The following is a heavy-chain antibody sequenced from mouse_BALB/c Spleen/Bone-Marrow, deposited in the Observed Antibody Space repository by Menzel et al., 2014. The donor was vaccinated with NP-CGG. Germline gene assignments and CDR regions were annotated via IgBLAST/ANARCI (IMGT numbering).Heavy chain of an antibody. CDR1: GFNIKDTY. J-gene: IGHJ4*01. CDR3: AGGWLPSYAMDY. V-gene: IGHV14-3*02. D-gene: IGHD2-2*01. CDR2: IDPANGNT. Sequence: EVQLQHSGAELVEPGASVKLSCTASGFNIKDTYMHWVKQRPEQGLEWIGRIDPANGNTKYDPKFQSKATITADTSSNTAYLQLSSLTSEDTAVYYCAGGWLPSYAMDYWGQGTSVTVSS.